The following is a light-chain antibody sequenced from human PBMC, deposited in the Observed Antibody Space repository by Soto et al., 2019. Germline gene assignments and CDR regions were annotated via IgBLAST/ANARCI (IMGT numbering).Light chain of an antibody. Sequence: IRMTQSPSTLSASVGDRVTITCRASQSISSWLAWYQQKPGKAPKLLIYDASSLESGVPSRFSGSGSGTEFTLTISSLQPDDFATYYCQQYNSYWPFGQGTKVDI. CDR3: QQYNSYWP. CDR1: QSISSW. V-gene: IGKV1-5*01. CDR2: DAS. J-gene: IGKJ1*01.